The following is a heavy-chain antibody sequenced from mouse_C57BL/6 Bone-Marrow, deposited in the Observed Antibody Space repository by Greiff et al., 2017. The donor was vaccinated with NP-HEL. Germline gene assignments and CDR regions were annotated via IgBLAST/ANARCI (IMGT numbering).Heavy chain of an antibody. CDR3: TTAWFAY. Sequence: LKQSGAELVRPGASVKLSCTASGFNIKDDYMHWVKQRPEQGLEWIGWIDPENGDTEYASKFQGKATITADTSSNTAHLQLSSLTSEDTAVYYCTTAWFAYWGQGTLVTVSA. J-gene: IGHJ3*01. V-gene: IGHV14-4*01. CDR1: GFNIKDDY. CDR2: IDPENGDT.